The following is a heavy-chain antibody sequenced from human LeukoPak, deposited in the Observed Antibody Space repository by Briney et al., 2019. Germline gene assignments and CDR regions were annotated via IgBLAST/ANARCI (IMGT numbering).Heavy chain of an antibody. D-gene: IGHD1-26*01. CDR1: GGTFSSYA. J-gene: IGHJ4*02. V-gene: IGHV1-69*13. CDR2: IIPILGTA. CDR3: ARERVGAANFDY. Sequence: ASVKVSCKASGGTFSSYAISWVRQAPGQGLEWMGGIIPILGTANYAQKFQGRVTITADESTSTAYMELSSLRSEDTAVYYCARERVGAANFDYWGQGTLVTVSS.